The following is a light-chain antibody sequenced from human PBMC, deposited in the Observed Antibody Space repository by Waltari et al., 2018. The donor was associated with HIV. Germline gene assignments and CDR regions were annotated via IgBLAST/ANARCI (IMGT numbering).Light chain of an antibody. CDR2: WAS. V-gene: IGKV4-1*01. J-gene: IGKJ1*01. CDR1: QTIFYSSKNKNY. CDR3: QQYYSNPPT. Sequence: DIVMTQSPDSLALSLGQGVPTTCKSSQTIFYSSKNKNYLAWYQQKPGQTPKLLIYWASTRDSGVPDRFSGSGSGTDFTLTISNLQSEDVAIYFCQQYYSNPPTFGQGTKVEVK.